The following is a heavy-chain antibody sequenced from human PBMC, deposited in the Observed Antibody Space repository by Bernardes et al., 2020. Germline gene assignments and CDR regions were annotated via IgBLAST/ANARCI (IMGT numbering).Heavy chain of an antibody. CDR3: ARHRGGRSGMDV. J-gene: IGHJ6*02. Sequence: SETLSLTCAVSGASFNGSDYWIWVRQSPGKGLEWIGEIFHTGVTKYNPSLKSRVTISLDMSKKQFSLKLTSMTAADTAVYYCARHRGGRSGMDVWGQGTTVTVSS. V-gene: IGHV4-4*02. CDR2: IFHTGVT. CDR1: GASFNGSDY. D-gene: IGHD2-15*01.